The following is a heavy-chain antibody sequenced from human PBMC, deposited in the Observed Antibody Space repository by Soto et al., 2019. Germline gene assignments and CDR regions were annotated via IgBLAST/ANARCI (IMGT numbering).Heavy chain of an antibody. V-gene: IGHV3-7*05. D-gene: IGHD6-13*01. CDR3: ARSTPANLIAAADPYYYYYGMDI. CDR2: IKQDGSEK. Sequence: PGGSLRLSCAASGFTFSSYWMSWVRQAPGKGLEWVANIKQDGSEKYYVDSVKGRFTISRDNAKNSLYLQMNSLRAEDTAVYYCARSTPANLIAAADPYYYYYGMDIWGQGTTVTVSS. J-gene: IGHJ6*02. CDR1: GFTFSSYW.